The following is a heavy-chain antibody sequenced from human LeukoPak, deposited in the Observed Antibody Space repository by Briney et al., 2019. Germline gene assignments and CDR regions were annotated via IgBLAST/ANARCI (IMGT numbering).Heavy chain of an antibody. J-gene: IGHJ4*02. D-gene: IGHD2-2*01. CDR1: GFTFSSYW. CDR3: ARVRFGWCSSTSCRLYYFDY. V-gene: IGHV3-7*01. Sequence: QSGGSLRLSCAASGFTFSSYWMSWVRQAPGKGLEWVANIKQDGSEKYYVDSVKGRFTISRDNAKNSLYLQMNSLRAEDTAVYYCARVRFGWCSSTSCRLYYFDYWGQGTLVTVSS. CDR2: IKQDGSEK.